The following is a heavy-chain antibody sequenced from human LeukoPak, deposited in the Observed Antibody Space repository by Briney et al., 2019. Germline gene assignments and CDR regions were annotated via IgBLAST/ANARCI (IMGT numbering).Heavy chain of an antibody. CDR2: ISSNGGST. J-gene: IGHJ4*02. CDR1: GFTFSSYA. D-gene: IGHD1-26*01. Sequence: GGSPRLSCAASGFTFSSYAMHWVRQAPGKGLEYVSAISSNGGSTYYANSVKGRFTISRDNSKNTLYLQMGSLRAEDMAVYYCAVGSYPGGVVYWGQGTLVTVSS. V-gene: IGHV3-64*01. CDR3: AVGSYPGGVVY.